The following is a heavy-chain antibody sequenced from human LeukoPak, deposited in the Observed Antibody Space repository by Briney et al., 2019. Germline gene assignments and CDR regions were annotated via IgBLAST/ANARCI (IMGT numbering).Heavy chain of an antibody. CDR3: TSDRYNCTFAHAFDI. D-gene: IGHD1-20*01. J-gene: IGHJ3*02. Sequence: PGGSLRLSCAASGFTFSGSAIHWVRQAAGKGVEWVGRIRSKGNTYATTYAASVKGRFTISRDDSKNTAYLQMNSLQPEDTAVYYCTSDRYNCTFAHAFDIWGQGPMVTVSS. V-gene: IGHV3-73*01. CDR1: GFTFSGSA. CDR2: IRSKGNTYAT.